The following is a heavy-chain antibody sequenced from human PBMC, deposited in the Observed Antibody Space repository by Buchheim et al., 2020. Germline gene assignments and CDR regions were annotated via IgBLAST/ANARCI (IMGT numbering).Heavy chain of an antibody. Sequence: EVQLLESGGGLVQPGGSLRLSCAASGFTFSSYAMSWVRQAPGKGLEWVSAISGSGGSTYYADSVKGRFTSSRDNTKNTLYLQMNSLRAEDTAVYYCAKRSDYDFWSGYYTDNWFDPWGQGTL. J-gene: IGHJ5*02. V-gene: IGHV3-23*01. CDR3: AKRSDYDFWSGYYTDNWFDP. CDR1: GFTFSSYA. CDR2: ISGSGGST. D-gene: IGHD3-3*01.